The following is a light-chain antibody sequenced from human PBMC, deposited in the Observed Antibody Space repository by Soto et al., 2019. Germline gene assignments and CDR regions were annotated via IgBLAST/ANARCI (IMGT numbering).Light chain of an antibody. CDR1: QSISRG. V-gene: IGKV1-5*01. Sequence: DIQMTQSPSTLSASVGDRVTITCRASQSISRGVAWYQQKPGKAPKVLIYDASSLESGVPSRFSGSGSGTEFALTISSLQPDDFATYYCQQYNSYPMTFGQGTRLEIK. CDR2: DAS. J-gene: IGKJ5*01. CDR3: QQYNSYPMT.